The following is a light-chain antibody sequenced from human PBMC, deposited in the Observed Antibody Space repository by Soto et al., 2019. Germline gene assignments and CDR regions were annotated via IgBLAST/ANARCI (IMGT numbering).Light chain of an antibody. J-gene: IGKJ2*01. CDR1: QSVSSN. CDR2: GAS. Sequence: EIVMTQSPATLSVSPGERATLSCRASQSVSSNLAWYQQKPGQAPRLLIYGASTRATGNPARFSGSGSGTEFTLTLSSLQSEDFAVYYCQQYNNWPPKYTFGQGTKLEIK. CDR3: QQYNNWPPKYT. V-gene: IGKV3-15*01.